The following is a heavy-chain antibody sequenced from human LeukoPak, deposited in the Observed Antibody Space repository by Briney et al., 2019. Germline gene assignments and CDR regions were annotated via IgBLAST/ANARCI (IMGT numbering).Heavy chain of an antibody. V-gene: IGHV3-11*01. CDR3: ARGFSSYPAE. D-gene: IGHD3-16*02. CDR2: ISNGGGHI. CDR1: GFTFDDYY. J-gene: IGHJ4*02. Sequence: GGSLRLSCAASGFTFDDYYMSGIRQAPGEGLDWVSYISNGGGHISYADSVKGRFTISRDNTKNSLYLHMDSLRADDTAVYYCARGFSSYPAEWGQGTLVTISS.